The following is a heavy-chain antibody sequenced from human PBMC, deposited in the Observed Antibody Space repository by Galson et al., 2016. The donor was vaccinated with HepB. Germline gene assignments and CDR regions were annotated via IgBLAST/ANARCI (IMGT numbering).Heavy chain of an antibody. CDR3: ASGPIGVVVDDAFEI. J-gene: IGHJ3*02. CDR2: LDPEDVQI. V-gene: IGHV1-24*01. D-gene: IGHD2-15*01. CDR1: GYSLTELS. Sequence: SVKVSCKVSGYSLTELSIHWVRQAPGKGPEWMGGLDPEDVQISYAQKFQGRVIMTEDTSTDTAYMELSSLRPEDTAVYYCASGPIGVVVDDAFEIWGQGTMVTVSS.